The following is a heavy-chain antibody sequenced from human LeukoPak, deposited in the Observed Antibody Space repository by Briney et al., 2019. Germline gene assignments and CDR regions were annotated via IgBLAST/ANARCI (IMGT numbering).Heavy chain of an antibody. V-gene: IGHV4-59*01. CDR3: ARTTEEYYGSGKFRKYYSYYYYMDV. CDR2: IYYSGST. CDR1: GYSISSGYY. J-gene: IGHJ6*03. Sequence: PSETLSLTCTISGYSISSGYYWSWIRQPPGKGLEWIGYIYYSGSTNYNPSLKSRVTIPVDMSKNQFSLKLNSVTAADTAVYYCARTTEEYYGSGKFRKYYSYYYYMDVWGKGTTVTVSS. D-gene: IGHD3-10*01.